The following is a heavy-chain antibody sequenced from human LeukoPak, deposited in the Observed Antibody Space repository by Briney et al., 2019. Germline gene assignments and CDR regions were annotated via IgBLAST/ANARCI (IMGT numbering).Heavy chain of an antibody. V-gene: IGHV4-39*07. CDR1: GGSISSSSYY. CDR3: ARSTYYDFWRAPGNGFT. J-gene: IGHJ3*01. Sequence: SETLSLTCTVSGGSISSSSYYWGWIRQPPGKGLEWIGSIYYSGSTYYNPSLKSRVTISVDTSKNQFSLKLSSVTAADTAVYYCARSTYYDFWRAPGNGFTWGQGTMVTVSS. CDR2: IYYSGST. D-gene: IGHD3-3*01.